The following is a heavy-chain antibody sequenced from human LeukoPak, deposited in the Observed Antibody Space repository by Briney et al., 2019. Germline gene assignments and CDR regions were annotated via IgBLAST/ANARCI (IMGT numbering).Heavy chain of an antibody. CDR3: AKGKNTGSYLSHVDY. D-gene: IGHD3-10*01. Sequence: GGSLRLSCAASGLTFSSYAMSWVRQAPGKGLEWVSAISGSGGSTYYADSVKGRFTISRDNSKNSLYLQMNSLRTEDAALYYCAKGKNTGSYLSHVDYWGQGTLVTVSS. V-gene: IGHV3-23*01. CDR1: GLTFSSYA. J-gene: IGHJ4*02. CDR2: ISGSGGST.